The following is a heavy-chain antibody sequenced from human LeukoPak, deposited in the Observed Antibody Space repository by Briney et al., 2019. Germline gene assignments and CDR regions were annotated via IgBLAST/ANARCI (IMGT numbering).Heavy chain of an antibody. CDR3: ARVVAQLVSYYYYYMDV. J-gene: IGHJ6*03. CDR1: GYTFTSHG. V-gene: IGHV1-18*01. Sequence: ASVKVSCKASGYTFTSHGISWVRQAPGQGLEWMGWISTYNGNTNYAQKLQGRVTMTTDTSTSTAYMELRSLRSDDTAVYYCARVVAQLVSYYYYYMDVWGKGTTVTVSS. CDR2: ISTYNGNT. D-gene: IGHD6-6*01.